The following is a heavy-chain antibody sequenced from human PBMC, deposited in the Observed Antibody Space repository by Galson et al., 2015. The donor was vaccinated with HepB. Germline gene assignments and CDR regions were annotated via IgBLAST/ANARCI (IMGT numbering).Heavy chain of an antibody. CDR3: AKDRVRSDVVGANNDAFDI. Sequence: SLRLSCAASGFTFSTYGMHWVRQAPGKGLEWVAVISFDGNNKYYADSVKGRFTISRDNSKNTVYLQMNRLRAEDTAVYYCAKDRVRSDVVGANNDAFDIWGQGTIVTVSS. D-gene: IGHD1-26*01. V-gene: IGHV3-30*18. CDR2: ISFDGNNK. J-gene: IGHJ3*02. CDR1: GFTFSTYG.